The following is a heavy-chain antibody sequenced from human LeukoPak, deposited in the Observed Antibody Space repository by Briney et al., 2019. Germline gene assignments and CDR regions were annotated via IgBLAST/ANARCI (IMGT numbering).Heavy chain of an antibody. J-gene: IGHJ4*02. CDR2: IYHIGST. Sequence: SETLSLTCGVSGYSISRGYYWAWIRQPPGKGLEWIGTIYHIGSTYYTPSLGSRVTISVDTSKNEFSLNLKSVTAADTAVYYCARAGWIITSGIDYWGQGALVTGSS. CDR3: ARAGWIITSGIDY. CDR1: GYSISRGYY. V-gene: IGHV4-38-2*01. D-gene: IGHD3-10*01.